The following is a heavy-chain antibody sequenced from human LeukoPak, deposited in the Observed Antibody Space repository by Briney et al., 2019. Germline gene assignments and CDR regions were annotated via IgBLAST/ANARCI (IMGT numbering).Heavy chain of an antibody. Sequence: NASVTLSLTCTVSDDSISDYYRGWIRQPPGKGLEWIGYFHNSGTSTYNPSLKSRVTISADTSKNQFSLKLNSLTTADTAVYYCTRGAGWLIDYWGQGILVTVSS. D-gene: IGHD3-16*01. V-gene: IGHV4-59*01. CDR2: FHNSGTS. CDR3: TRGAGWLIDY. CDR1: DDSISDYY. J-gene: IGHJ4*02.